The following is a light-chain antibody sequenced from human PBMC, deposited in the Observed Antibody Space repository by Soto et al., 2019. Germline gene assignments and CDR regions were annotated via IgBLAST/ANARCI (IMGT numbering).Light chain of an antibody. CDR2: EVT. CDR3: NSYTSSGTYV. J-gene: IGLJ1*01. Sequence: QSALTQPASVSGSPGQSITISCSGSSSDVGGYNSVSWYQQHPGKAPKLLIYEVTNRPSGLSNRFSGSKSGSAASLTISLLQAEDEADYYCNSYTSSGTYVFGTGTKLTVL. V-gene: IGLV2-14*01. CDR1: SSDVGGYNS.